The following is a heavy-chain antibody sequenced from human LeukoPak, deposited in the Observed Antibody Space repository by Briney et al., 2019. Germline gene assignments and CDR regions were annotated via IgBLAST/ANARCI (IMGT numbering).Heavy chain of an antibody. J-gene: IGHJ4*02. Sequence: ASVKVSCKASGYTFTGYYMHWVRQAPGQGLEWMGWINPNSGGTNYAQKFQGRVTMTRDTSISTAYMELSRLRSDDTAVYYCASKGWEDNSGWYFNYWGQGTLVTVSS. CDR2: INPNSGGT. V-gene: IGHV1-2*02. CDR1: GYTFTGYY. D-gene: IGHD6-19*01. CDR3: ASKGWEDNSGWYFNY.